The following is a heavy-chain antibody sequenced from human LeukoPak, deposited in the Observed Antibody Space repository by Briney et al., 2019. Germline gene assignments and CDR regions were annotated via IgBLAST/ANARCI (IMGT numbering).Heavy chain of an antibody. V-gene: IGHV3-30*02. CDR2: IRYDGSNK. CDR1: GFTFSSYG. CDR3: ARVYCSSTSCYRDAFDI. D-gene: IGHD2-2*02. Sequence: PGGSLRLSCAASGFTFSSYGMHWVRQAPGKGLEWVAFIRYDGSNKYYADSVKGRFTISRDNSKNTLYLQMNSLRAEDTAVYYCARVYCSSTSCYRDAFDIWGQGTMVTVSS. J-gene: IGHJ3*02.